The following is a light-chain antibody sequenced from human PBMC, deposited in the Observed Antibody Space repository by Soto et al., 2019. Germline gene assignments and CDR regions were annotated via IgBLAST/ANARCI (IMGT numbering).Light chain of an antibody. CDR3: SSYSSRSTLLV. J-gene: IGLJ2*01. CDR2: DVN. Sequence: QLVLTQPASVSASPGQSITISCIGTSSDIGGYSYVSWYQQHPGKAPKLLIRDVNYRPSGISARFSGSKSGNTASLTISGLQTEDEADYYCSSYSSRSTLLVFGGGTKLTVL. CDR1: SSDIGGYSY. V-gene: IGLV2-14*03.